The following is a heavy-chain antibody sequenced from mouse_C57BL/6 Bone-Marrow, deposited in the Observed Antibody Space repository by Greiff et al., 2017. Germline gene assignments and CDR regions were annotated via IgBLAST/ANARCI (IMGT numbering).Heavy chain of an antibody. J-gene: IGHJ4*01. D-gene: IGHD2-3*01. V-gene: IGHV1-55*01. CDR2: IYPGSGST. CDR1: GYTFTSYW. CDR3: ARGDGYYEGAMDY. Sequence: QVQLKQPGAELVKPGASVKMSCKASGYTFTSYWITWVKQRPGQGLEWIGDIYPGSGSTNYNEKFKSKATLTVDTSSSTAYMQLSSLTSEDSAVYYCARGDGYYEGAMDYWGQGTSVTVSS.